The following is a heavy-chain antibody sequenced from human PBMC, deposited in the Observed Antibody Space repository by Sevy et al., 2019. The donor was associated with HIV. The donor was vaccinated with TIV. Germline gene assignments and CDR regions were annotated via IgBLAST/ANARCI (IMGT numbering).Heavy chain of an antibody. Sequence: GGSLRLSCAASAFTFSNYGRHWVRQAPGKGLEWLAAISYGGTNKYYTDSVKGRFTISRDNSKNTLYLQMNSLRAEDTAVYFCAKDASSQWLNYFFDYWGQGTLVTVSS. J-gene: IGHJ4*02. D-gene: IGHD6-19*01. CDR1: AFTFSNYG. CDR3: AKDASSQWLNYFFDY. CDR2: ISYGGTNK. V-gene: IGHV3-30*18.